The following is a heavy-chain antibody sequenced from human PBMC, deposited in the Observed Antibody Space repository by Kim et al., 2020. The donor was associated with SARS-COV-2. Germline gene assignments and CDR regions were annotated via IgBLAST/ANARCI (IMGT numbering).Heavy chain of an antibody. CDR3: GRNGVYLDV. CDR1: GASINNNY. CDR2: IHSTGTT. D-gene: IGHD2-8*01. Sequence: SETLSLTCTVSGASINNNYWTWIRQSPEKGLEWIGYIHSTGTTEYNPALEGRVTLSIATSRNQSSLTLRPVTAADTAMYFCGRNGVYLDVWGKGTTVTVSS. V-gene: IGHV4-59*08. J-gene: IGHJ6*03.